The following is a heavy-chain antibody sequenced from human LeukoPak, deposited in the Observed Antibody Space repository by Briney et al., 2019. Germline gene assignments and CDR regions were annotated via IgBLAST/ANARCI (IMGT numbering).Heavy chain of an antibody. CDR3: ARDPAAYGDYGEFDY. CDR2: INPSGGST. Sequence: ASVKVSCKASGYTFTSYYMHWVRQAPGQGLEWMGIINPSGGSTSYAQKFQGRVTMTRDTSTSTVYMELSSLRSEDTAVYYCARDPAAYGDYGEFDYWGQGTLVTVSS. J-gene: IGHJ4*02. CDR1: GYTFTSYY. D-gene: IGHD4-17*01. V-gene: IGHV1-46*01.